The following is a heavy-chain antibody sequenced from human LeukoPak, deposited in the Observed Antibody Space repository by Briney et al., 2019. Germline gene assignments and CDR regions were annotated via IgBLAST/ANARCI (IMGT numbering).Heavy chain of an antibody. D-gene: IGHD3-3*01. V-gene: IGHV3-30*03. CDR1: GFTFSSYG. CDR3: ARAENSAIFGVVMSYYYYYYMDV. J-gene: IGHJ6*03. CDR2: ISYDGSNK. Sequence: GRSLRLSCAASGFTFSSYGMHWVRQAPGKGLEWVAVISYDGSNKYYADSVKGRFTISRDNSKNTLYLQMNSLRAEDTAVYYCARAENSAIFGVVMSYYYYYYMDVWGKGTTVTVSS.